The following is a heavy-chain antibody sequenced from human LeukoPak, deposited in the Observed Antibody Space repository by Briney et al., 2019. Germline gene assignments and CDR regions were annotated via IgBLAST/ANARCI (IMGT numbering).Heavy chain of an antibody. V-gene: IGHV4-38-2*02. CDR1: GYSISSGYY. Sequence: SETLSLTCTVSGYSISSGYYWGWIRQPPGKGLEWIGSIYHSGSTYYNPSLKSRVTISVDTSKNQFSLKLSSVTTADTAVYYCARDHGGRFPYNWFDPWGQGTLVTVSS. CDR3: ARDHGGRFPYNWFDP. J-gene: IGHJ5*02. D-gene: IGHD3-3*01. CDR2: IYHSGST.